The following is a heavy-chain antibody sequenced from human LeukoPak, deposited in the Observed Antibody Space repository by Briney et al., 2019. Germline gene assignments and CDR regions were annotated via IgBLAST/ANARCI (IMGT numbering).Heavy chain of an antibody. V-gene: IGHV3-11*01. Sequence: PGGSLRLSCAAFGFTFSDYYMSWIRQAPGKGLEWVSYISSSGSTIYYADSVEGRFTISRDNAKNSLYLQMNSLRAEDTAVYYCAREAPWAAAGTTGWFDPWGQGTLVTVSS. CDR2: ISSSGSTI. J-gene: IGHJ5*02. D-gene: IGHD6-13*01. CDR3: AREAPWAAAGTTGWFDP. CDR1: GFTFSDYY.